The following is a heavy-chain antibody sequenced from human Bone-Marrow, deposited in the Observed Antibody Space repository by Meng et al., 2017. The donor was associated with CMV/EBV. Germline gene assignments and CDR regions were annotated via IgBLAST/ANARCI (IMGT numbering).Heavy chain of an antibody. Sequence: ASVKVSCKASGYTFISYYMHWVRQAPGQGLEWMGWINPNSGGTNYAQKFQGRVTMTRDTSISTAYMELSRLRSDDTAVYYCATISTGTRGRAEYFQHWGQGTRVTVSS. CDR2: INPNSGGT. V-gene: IGHV1-2*02. J-gene: IGHJ1*01. CDR3: ATISTGTRGRAEYFQH. CDR1: GYTFISYY. D-gene: IGHD1-7*01.